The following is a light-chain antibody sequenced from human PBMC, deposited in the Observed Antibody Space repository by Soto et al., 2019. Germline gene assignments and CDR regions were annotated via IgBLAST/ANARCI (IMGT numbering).Light chain of an antibody. J-gene: IGKJ4*01. CDR1: QSVSSSD. V-gene: IGKV3-20*01. Sequence: EIVLTQSPGTLSLSPGERATLSCRASQSVSSSDLAWYQQKPGQTPRLLIYVASSRATGIPDRFSGSGSGTDVTLTSSRLEPEDSAVYYCQQYCSSPLTCDGGTKVEIK. CDR2: VAS. CDR3: QQYCSSPLT.